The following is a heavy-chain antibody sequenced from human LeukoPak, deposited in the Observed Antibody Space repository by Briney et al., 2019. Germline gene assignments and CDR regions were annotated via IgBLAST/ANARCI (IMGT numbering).Heavy chain of an antibody. V-gene: IGHV4-39*01. CDR3: ARQVYRGSGHSSGYYGPYFDY. D-gene: IGHD3-22*01. CDR1: GGSISTSSYS. J-gene: IGHJ4*02. Sequence: SETLSLTCTVSGGSISTSSYSWGWIRQPPGKGLEWFGSIYSGGSTYYSPSLKSRVTFSVDTSNNQFSLKLNSLTAADTALYFCARQVYRGSGHSSGYYGPYFDYWGQGTLVTVSS. CDR2: IYSGGST.